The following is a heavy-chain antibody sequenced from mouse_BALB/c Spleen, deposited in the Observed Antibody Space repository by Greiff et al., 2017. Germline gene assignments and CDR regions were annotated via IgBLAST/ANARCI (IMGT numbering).Heavy chain of an antibody. CDR1: GYSITSDYA. V-gene: IGHV3-2*02. J-gene: IGHJ4*01. CDR3: ARDDGDHMDY. CDR2: ISYSGST. Sequence: DVKLVESGPGLVKPSQSLSLTCTVTGYSITSDYAWNWIRQFPGNKLEWMGYISYSGSTSYNPSLKSRISITRDTSKNQFFLQLNSVTTEDTATYYCARDDGDHMDYWGQGTSVTVSS. D-gene: IGHD2-13*01.